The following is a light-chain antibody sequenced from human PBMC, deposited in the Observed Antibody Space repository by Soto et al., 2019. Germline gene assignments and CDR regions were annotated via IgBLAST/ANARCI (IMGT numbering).Light chain of an antibody. CDR3: QSYDSSLRGV. CDR2: ANN. V-gene: IGLV1-40*01. Sequence: QSVLTQPPSVSGAPGQRVTISCTGSNSDIGAGYDVHWYQQLPGTAPKLVIYANNNRQSGVPDRFSASTSGTSASLAITGLQADDEADYYCQSYDSSLRGVFGTGTKLTVL. J-gene: IGLJ1*01. CDR1: NSDIGAGYD.